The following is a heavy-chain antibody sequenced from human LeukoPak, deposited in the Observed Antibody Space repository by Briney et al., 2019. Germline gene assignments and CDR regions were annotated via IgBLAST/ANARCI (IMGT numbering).Heavy chain of an antibody. J-gene: IGHJ5*02. CDR2: IYYSGST. D-gene: IGHD5-18*01. V-gene: IGHV4-39*01. CDR3: ARHLTPPPGDSYGYLVGSFDP. Sequence: SETLSLSCTASGGSISSSSYYWGWIRQPPGKGLEWIGSIYYSGSTYYNPSLKSRVTISVDTSKNQFSLKLSSVTAADTAVYYCARHLTPPPGDSYGYLVGSFDPWGQGTLVTVSS. CDR1: GGSISSSSYY.